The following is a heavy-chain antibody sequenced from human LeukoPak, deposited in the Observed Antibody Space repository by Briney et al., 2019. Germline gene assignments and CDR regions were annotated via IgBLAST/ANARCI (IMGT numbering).Heavy chain of an antibody. J-gene: IGHJ4*02. CDR1: GYTFTSYY. V-gene: IGHV1-46*01. D-gene: IGHD3-22*01. CDR3: ARGGYYYDSSGYYSNFDY. Sequence: ASVKVSCKASGYTFTSYYIHWVRQAPGQGLEWMGIINPNGGSTNYAQKSQGRVTMTGDTSTSTVYMELSSLRSEDTAVYYCARGGYYYDSSGYYSNFDYWGQGTLVTVSS. CDR2: INPNGGST.